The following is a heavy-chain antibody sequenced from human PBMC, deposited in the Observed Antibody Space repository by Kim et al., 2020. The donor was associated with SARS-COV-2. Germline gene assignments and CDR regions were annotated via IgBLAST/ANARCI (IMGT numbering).Heavy chain of an antibody. CDR1: GFTFSDYY. V-gene: IGHV3-11*01. D-gene: IGHD3-10*01. Sequence: GGSLRLSCAASGFTFSDYYMSWIRQAPGKGLEWVSYISSSGSTIYYADSVKGRFTISRDNAKNSLYLQMNSLRAEDTAVYYCARDRGVWDADDAFDIWGQGTMVTVSS. J-gene: IGHJ3*02. CDR3: ARDRGVWDADDAFDI. CDR2: ISSSGSTI.